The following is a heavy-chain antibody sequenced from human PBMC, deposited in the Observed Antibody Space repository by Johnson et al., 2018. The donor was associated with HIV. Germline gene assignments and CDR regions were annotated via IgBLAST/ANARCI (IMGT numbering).Heavy chain of an antibody. V-gene: IGHV3-30*02. Sequence: QVQLVESGGGVVQPGGSLRLSCAASGFTFSSYGMHWVRQAPGKGLEWVAFIRYDGSNKYYADSVKGRFTISRDNSKNMLYLQMNSLRAEDTAVYYCAKEYLGRWVHDYYDSSGSDDAFDIWGQGTMVTVSS. CDR1: GFTFSSYG. CDR2: IRYDGSNK. J-gene: IGHJ3*02. CDR3: AKEYLGRWVHDYYDSSGSDDAFDI. D-gene: IGHD3-22*01.